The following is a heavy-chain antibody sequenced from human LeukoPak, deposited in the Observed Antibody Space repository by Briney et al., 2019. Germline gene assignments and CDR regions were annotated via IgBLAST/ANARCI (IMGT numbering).Heavy chain of an antibody. Sequence: GGTLRLSCAASGFTFSSYSMNWVRQAPGKGLEWVSSISSSSSYIYYADSVKGRFTISIDNAKNSLYLQMNSLRAEDTAVYYCAPAHSGSYPGYFDYWGQGTLVTVSS. CDR3: APAHSGSYPGYFDY. V-gene: IGHV3-21*01. CDR1: GFTFSSYS. D-gene: IGHD1-26*01. J-gene: IGHJ4*02. CDR2: ISSSSSYI.